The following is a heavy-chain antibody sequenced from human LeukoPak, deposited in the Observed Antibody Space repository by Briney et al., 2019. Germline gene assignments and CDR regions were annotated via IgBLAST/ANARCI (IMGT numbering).Heavy chain of an antibody. D-gene: IGHD2-15*01. CDR3: VRLVGSRSCSGGTCYSDY. CDR2: INQDGSQK. V-gene: IGHV3-7*01. J-gene: IGHJ4*02. Sequence: GGSLRLSCAASGFTFSNYWMSWVRQAPGKGLEWVANINQDGSQKYDVDSVKGRFTISRDNAKNSLYLQMNSLRDEDTAVYYCVRLVGSRSCSGGTCYSDYWGQGTLVTVSS. CDR1: GFTFSNYW.